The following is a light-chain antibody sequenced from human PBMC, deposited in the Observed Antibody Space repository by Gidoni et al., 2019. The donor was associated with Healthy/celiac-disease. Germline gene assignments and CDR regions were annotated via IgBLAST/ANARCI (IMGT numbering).Light chain of an antibody. Sequence: DIQLTQSPSFLSASVGDRVTITCRASQGISSYLAWYQQKPGKAPKLLIYAASTLQSGVPSRFSCSGSGTGFTLTISSLQPEDFATYYCQQLNSYPRTFGQGTKVEIK. V-gene: IGKV1-9*01. CDR1: QGISSY. J-gene: IGKJ1*01. CDR2: AAS. CDR3: QQLNSYPRT.